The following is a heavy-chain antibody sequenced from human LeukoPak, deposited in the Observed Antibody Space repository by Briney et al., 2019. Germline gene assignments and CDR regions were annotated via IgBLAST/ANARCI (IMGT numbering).Heavy chain of an antibody. CDR3: ARDHGYSSGWYGAYYYYGMDV. D-gene: IGHD6-19*01. CDR2: ISSSRSYI. V-gene: IGHV3-21*01. Sequence: GGSLRLSCAASGFTFSSYAMNWVRQAPGKGLEWVSSISSSRSYIYYADSVKGRFTISRDNAKNSLYLQMNSLRAEDTAVYYCARDHGYSSGWYGAYYYYGMDVWGQGTTVTVSS. J-gene: IGHJ6*02. CDR1: GFTFSSYA.